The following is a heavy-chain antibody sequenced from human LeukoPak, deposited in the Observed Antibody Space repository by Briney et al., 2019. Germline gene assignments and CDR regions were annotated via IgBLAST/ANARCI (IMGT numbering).Heavy chain of an antibody. CDR3: ARKLGIIPAAIYTFDY. CDR2: MNPNSGNT. Sequence: ASVKVSCKASGYTFTSYDINWVRQATGQGLEWMGWMNPNSGNTGYAQKFQGRVTITRNTSISTAYMELSSLRSEDTAVYYCARKLGIIPAAIYTFDYWGQGTLVTVSS. V-gene: IGHV1-8*03. D-gene: IGHD2-2*02. CDR1: GYTFTSYD. J-gene: IGHJ4*02.